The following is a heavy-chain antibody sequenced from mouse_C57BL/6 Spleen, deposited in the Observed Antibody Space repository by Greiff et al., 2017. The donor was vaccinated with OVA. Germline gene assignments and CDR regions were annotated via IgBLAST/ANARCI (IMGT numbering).Heavy chain of an antibody. CDR2: IYPGSGST. Sequence: QVQLQQPGAELVKPGASVTMSCKASGYTFTSYWITWVKQRPGQGLEWIGDIYPGSGSTNYNEKFKSKATLTVDTSSSTAYMQLSSLTSEDSAVYYGARSSYYYGSSYAYWGQGTTLTVSS. CDR1: GYTFTSYW. D-gene: IGHD1-1*01. J-gene: IGHJ2*01. V-gene: IGHV1-55*01. CDR3: ARSSYYYGSSYAY.